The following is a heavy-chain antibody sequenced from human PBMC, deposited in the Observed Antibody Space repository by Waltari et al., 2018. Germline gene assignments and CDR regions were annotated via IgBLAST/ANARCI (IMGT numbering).Heavy chain of an antibody. CDR1: GFDSNSNY. CDR3: ARWRSIAFWYFEL. V-gene: IGHV3-66*02. Sequence: EVRLVESGGDLVRPGGSLGLSCTASGFDSNSNYMTWVRQAPGKGLEWVSVIYAVGDTYYADSVKGRFTISRDTSKNEVFLQMNDVRAEDTAVYYCARWRSIAFWYFELWGRGTLVTVSS. J-gene: IGHJ2*01. CDR2: IYAVGDT. D-gene: IGHD3-3*02.